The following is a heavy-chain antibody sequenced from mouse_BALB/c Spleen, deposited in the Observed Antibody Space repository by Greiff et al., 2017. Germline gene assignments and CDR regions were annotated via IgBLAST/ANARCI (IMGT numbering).Heavy chain of an antibody. CDR1: GYSITSGYY. D-gene: IGHD1-1*01. CDR2: ISYDGSN. V-gene: IGHV3-6*02. J-gene: IGHJ1*01. CDR3: ARDSPYYYGSSYDYFDV. Sequence: EVQLQESGPGLVKPSQSLSLTCSVTGYSITSGYYWNWIRQFPGNKLEWMGYISYDGSNNYNPSLKNRISITRDTSKNQFFLKLNSVTTEDTATYYCARDSPYYYGSSYDYFDVWGAGTTVTVSS.